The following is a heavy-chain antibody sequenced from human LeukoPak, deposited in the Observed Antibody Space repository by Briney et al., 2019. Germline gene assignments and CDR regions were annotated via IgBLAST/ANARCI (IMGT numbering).Heavy chain of an antibody. CDR2: IYTSGST. CDR1: GGSISSYY. D-gene: IGHD1-26*01. J-gene: IGHJ6*03. Sequence: PSETLSLTCTVSGGSISSYYWSWIRQPAGKGLEWIGRIYTSGSTNYNPSLKSRVTMSVDTSKNQFSLKLSSVIAADTAVYYCARVRGSSGSYEYYHYMDVWGKGTTVTISS. CDR3: ARVRGSSGSYEYYHYMDV. V-gene: IGHV4-4*07.